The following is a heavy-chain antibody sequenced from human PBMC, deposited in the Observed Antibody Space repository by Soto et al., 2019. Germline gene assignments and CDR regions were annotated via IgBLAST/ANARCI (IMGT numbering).Heavy chain of an antibody. V-gene: IGHV1-69-2*01. D-gene: IGHD1-26*01. CDR2: VDSADGET. CDR3: GTVGRLGSTGASTYGMDV. J-gene: IGHJ6*02. Sequence: ASVKVSCKVSGYTFTDYYVHWVQQAPGKGLEWMGLVDSADGETIYAEKFQGRVTMTADTSTGTAYMELTSLRSEDAAVYYCGTVGRLGSTGASTYGMDVWGQGTTVTVS. CDR1: GYTFTDYY.